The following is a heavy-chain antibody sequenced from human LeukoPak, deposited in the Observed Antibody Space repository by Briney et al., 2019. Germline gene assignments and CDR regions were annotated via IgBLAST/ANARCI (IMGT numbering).Heavy chain of an antibody. Sequence: PSETLSLTCTVSGGSISSYYWSWIRQPPGKGLEWIGYIYYSGSTNYNPSLKSRVTISVDTSKNQFSLKLSSVTAADTAVYYCARAADTYYYYYMDVWGKGTTVTVSS. CDR1: GGSISSYY. CDR2: IYYSGST. J-gene: IGHJ6*03. CDR3: ARAADTYYYYYMDV. V-gene: IGHV4-59*01.